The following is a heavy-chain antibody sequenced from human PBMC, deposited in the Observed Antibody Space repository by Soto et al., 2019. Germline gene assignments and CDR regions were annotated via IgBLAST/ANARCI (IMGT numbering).Heavy chain of an antibody. J-gene: IGHJ6*02. CDR1: GYTFTSYG. V-gene: IGHV1-18*01. CDR3: ATDSPLLRYYYDSSGSDYYYYGMDV. D-gene: IGHD3-22*01. CDR2: LSAYNGNT. Sequence: GASVKVSCKASGYTFTSYGISWVRPAPGQGLEWMGWLSAYNGNTNYAQKLQGRVTMTTDTSTSTAYMELRSLRSDDTAVYYCATDSPLLRYYYDSSGSDYYYYGMDVWGQGTTVTVSS.